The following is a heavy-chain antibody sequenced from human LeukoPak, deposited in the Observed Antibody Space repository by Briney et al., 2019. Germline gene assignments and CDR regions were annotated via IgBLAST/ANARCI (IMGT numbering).Heavy chain of an antibody. V-gene: IGHV3-13*04. CDR1: GFTFSKYD. CDR2: IGAGGDT. Sequence: GGSLRLSCAASGFTFSKYDMHWVRQAAGKGLEWVSAIGAGGDTYYPDSVKGRFTISRENAKNSLYLRMNSLRAGDTAVYYRARWVYGSGFDYWGQGTLVTVSS. D-gene: IGHD3-10*01. CDR3: ARWVYGSGFDY. J-gene: IGHJ4*02.